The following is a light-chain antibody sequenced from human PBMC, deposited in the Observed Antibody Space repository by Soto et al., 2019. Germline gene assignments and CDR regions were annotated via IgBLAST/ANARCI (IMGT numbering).Light chain of an antibody. J-gene: IGKJ1*01. CDR3: QQYNSYPWT. CDR2: TVS. CDR1: QTISNW. V-gene: IGKV1-5*03. Sequence: APVGDRVTITCRASQTISNWLAWYQQKPGKAPKFLIYTVSTLESGVPSRFSGAGSGTEFSLTISSLQPDDFATYYCQQYNSYPWTYGQGTKVXI.